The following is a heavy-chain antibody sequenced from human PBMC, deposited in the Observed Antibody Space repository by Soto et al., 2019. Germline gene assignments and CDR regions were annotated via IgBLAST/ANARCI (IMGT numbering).Heavy chain of an antibody. D-gene: IGHD2-21*01. CDR1: GYSFTSYW. J-gene: IGHJ6*02. CDR3: ARHRALFIRPNYYYYGMDV. CDR2: IYPGDSDT. V-gene: IGHV5-51*01. Sequence: PGESLKISCKGSGYSFTSYWIGRVRQMPGKGLEWMGIIYPGDSDTRYSPSFQGQVTISADKSISTAYLQWSSLKASDTAMYYCARHRALFIRPNYYYYGMDVWGQGTTVTVSS.